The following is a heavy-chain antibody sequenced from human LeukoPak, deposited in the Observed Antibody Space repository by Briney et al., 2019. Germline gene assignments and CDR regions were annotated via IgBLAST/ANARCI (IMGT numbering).Heavy chain of an antibody. CDR2: IYYSGST. Sequence: SETLSLTCTVSGGSISSGDYYWSWIRQPPGKGLEWIGYIYYSGSTNYNPSLESRVTISVDTSKNQFSLKLSSVTAADTAVYYCARDCYDSSGYYSFDYWGQGTLVTVSS. D-gene: IGHD3-22*01. J-gene: IGHJ4*02. CDR3: ARDCYDSSGYYSFDY. V-gene: IGHV4-61*08. CDR1: GGSISSGDYY.